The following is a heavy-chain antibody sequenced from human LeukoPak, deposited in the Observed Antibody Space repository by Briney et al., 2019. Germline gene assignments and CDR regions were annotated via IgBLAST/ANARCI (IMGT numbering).Heavy chain of an antibody. J-gene: IGHJ4*02. V-gene: IGHV3-20*04. Sequence: GGSLRLSCAASGFTFADYGMSWVRQAPGKGLEWVSGINRNGDSTGYADFVKGRFTISRDNAKNSLYLQMNSLRAEDTAVYYCARKNGLDYWGQGTLVTVSS. CDR3: ARKNGLDY. CDR1: GFTFADYG. CDR2: INRNGDST.